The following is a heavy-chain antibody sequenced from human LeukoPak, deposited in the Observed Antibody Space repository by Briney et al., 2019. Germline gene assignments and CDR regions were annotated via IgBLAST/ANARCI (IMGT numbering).Heavy chain of an antibody. CDR2: ITIGVGAT. CDR1: GFTFSDYY. Sequence: GGSLRLSCAASGFTFSDYYMIWIRQSPQKGLEWISHITIGVGATYYADSVKGRFTISRDNAKNSLYLQMNSLRAEDTAVYYCARDHYEMDVWGQGTTVTVS. CDR3: ARDHYEMDV. J-gene: IGHJ6*02. V-gene: IGHV3-11*01.